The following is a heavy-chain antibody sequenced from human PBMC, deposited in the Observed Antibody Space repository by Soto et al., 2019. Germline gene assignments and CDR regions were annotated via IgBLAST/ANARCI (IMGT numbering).Heavy chain of an antibody. J-gene: IGHJ5*02. CDR2: IYHSGST. CDR3: ATVAYCGGDCQRGFDP. CDR1: GGSISSGGYS. D-gene: IGHD2-21*02. Sequence: QLQLQESGSGLVKPSQTLSLTCAVSGGSISSGGYSWSWIRQPPGKGLEWIGYIYHSGSTYYNPSRKSRVTISVDRSKNQFSLKLSSVTAADTAVYYCATVAYCGGDCQRGFDPWGQGTLVTVSS. V-gene: IGHV4-30-2*01.